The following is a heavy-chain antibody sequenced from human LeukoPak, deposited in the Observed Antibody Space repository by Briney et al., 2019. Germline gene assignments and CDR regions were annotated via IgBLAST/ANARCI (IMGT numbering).Heavy chain of an antibody. V-gene: IGHV3-48*03. CDR1: GFTFSSYE. CDR3: AGVVEAAATPIYYMDV. J-gene: IGHJ6*03. CDR2: ISSSGSTI. Sequence: GGSLRLSCAASGFTFSSYEMNWLRQAPGKGLELVSYISSSGSTIYYADSLQRRFTISRDNAKNSKYLQMNSLRAEDTAVCYCAGVVEAAATPIYYMDVWGKGTTVTVSS. D-gene: IGHD6-13*01.